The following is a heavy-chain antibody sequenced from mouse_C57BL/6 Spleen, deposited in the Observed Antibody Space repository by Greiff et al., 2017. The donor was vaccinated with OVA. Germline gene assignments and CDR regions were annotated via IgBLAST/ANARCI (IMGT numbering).Heavy chain of an antibody. CDR2: INPGSGGT. D-gene: IGHD1-1*01. CDR3: ARDYYGSSALFAY. V-gene: IGHV1-54*01. J-gene: IGHJ3*01. CDR1: GYAFTNYL. Sequence: VQLQQSGAELVRPGTSVKVSCKASGYAFTNYLIEWVKQRPGQGLEWIGVINPGSGGTNYNEKFKGKATLTADKSSSTAYMQLSSLTSEDSAVYFGARDYYGSSALFAYWGQGTLVTVSA.